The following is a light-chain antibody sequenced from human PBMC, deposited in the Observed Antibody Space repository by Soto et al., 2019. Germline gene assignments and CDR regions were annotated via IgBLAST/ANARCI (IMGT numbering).Light chain of an antibody. CDR1: SSNIGNNY. CDR2: ENN. V-gene: IGLV1-51*02. Sequence: QSVLTQPPSVSAAPGQTVTISCSGSSSNIGNNYVSWYQQLPGTAPKLLIYENNKRPSGIPDRFSGSKSGTSATLGITGLQTGDEADYYCAAWDSSLSAGVFGGGTKVTVL. CDR3: AAWDSSLSAGV. J-gene: IGLJ2*01.